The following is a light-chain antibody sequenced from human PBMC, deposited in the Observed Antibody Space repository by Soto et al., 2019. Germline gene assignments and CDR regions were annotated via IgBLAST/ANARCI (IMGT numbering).Light chain of an antibody. V-gene: IGLV3-21*04. Sequence: SYELTQPPSVSVAPGETARITCGGNNTGSKSVHWYQQKPGQAPVLVIYYDSDRPSGIPERFSGSNSGNTATLTISRVEAGDEADYYCQVWDSSSDLVVFGGGTKLTVL. CDR3: QVWDSSSDLVV. CDR1: NTGSKS. CDR2: YDS. J-gene: IGLJ2*01.